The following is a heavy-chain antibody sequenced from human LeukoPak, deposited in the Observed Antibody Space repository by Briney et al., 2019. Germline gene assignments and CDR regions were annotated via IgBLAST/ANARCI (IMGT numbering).Heavy chain of an antibody. V-gene: IGHV3-48*03. J-gene: IGHJ6*04. CDR3: AELGITMIGGV. CDR1: GFTLRSYV. CDR2: ISSSGSTI. D-gene: IGHD3-10*02. Sequence: GGSLRLSCVASGFTLRSYVMNWVRQAPGKWLEWVSYISSSGSTIYYADSVKGRFTISRDNAKNSLYLQMNSLRAEDTAVYYCAELGITMIGGVWGKGTTVTISS.